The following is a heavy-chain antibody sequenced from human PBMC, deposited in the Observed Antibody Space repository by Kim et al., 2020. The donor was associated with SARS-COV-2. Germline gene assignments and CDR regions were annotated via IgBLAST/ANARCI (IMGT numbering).Heavy chain of an antibody. V-gene: IGHV1-46*01. CDR2: GGST. CDR3: ARAPDFDY. Sequence: GGSTSYAQKFQGRVTMTRDTSTSTVYMELSSLRSEDTAVYYCARAPDFDYWGQGTLVTVSS. J-gene: IGHJ4*02.